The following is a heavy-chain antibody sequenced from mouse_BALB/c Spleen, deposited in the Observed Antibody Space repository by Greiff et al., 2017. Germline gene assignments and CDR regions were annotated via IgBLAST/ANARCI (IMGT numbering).Heavy chain of an antibody. CDR1: GFNIKDTY. D-gene: IGHD3-2*01. J-gene: IGHJ4*01. V-gene: IGHV14-3*02. CDR3: AHDSSGYAMDY. CDR2: IDPANGNT. Sequence: VHVKQSGAELVKPGASVKLSCTASGFNIKDTYMHWVKQRPEQGLEWIGRIDPANGNTKYDPKFQGKATITADTSSNTAYLQLSSLTSEDTAVYYCAHDSSGYAMDYWGQGTSVTVSS.